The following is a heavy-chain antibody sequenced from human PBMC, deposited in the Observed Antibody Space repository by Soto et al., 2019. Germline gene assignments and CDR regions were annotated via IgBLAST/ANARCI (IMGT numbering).Heavy chain of an antibody. D-gene: IGHD3-9*01. J-gene: IGHJ4*02. Sequence: EVQLVESGGGLVKPGGSLRLSCAASGFPFSSFSMNWVRQAPGKGLEWVSSISSSSSFIYYADSVKGRFTISRDNAKNSLYLQMNSLRAEDTAMFYCARSYDILTGYSGFDYWGQGTLVTVSS. CDR1: GFPFSSFS. CDR2: ISSSSSFI. CDR3: ARSYDILTGYSGFDY. V-gene: IGHV3-21*01.